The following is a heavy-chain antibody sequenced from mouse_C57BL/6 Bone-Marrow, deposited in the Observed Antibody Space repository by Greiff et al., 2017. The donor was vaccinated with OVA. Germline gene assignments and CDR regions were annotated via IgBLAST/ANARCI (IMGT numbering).Heavy chain of an antibody. D-gene: IGHD1-2*01. V-gene: IGHV1-19*01. CDR1: GYTFTDYY. CDR2: INPYNGGT. CDR3: ARVFLRP. Sequence: EVMLVESGPVLVKPGASVKMSCKASGYTFTDYYMNWVKQSHGKSLEWIGVINPYNGGTSYNQKFKGKATLTVDKSSSTAYMELNSLTSEDSAVYYCARVFLRPWGQGTTLTVSS. J-gene: IGHJ2*01.